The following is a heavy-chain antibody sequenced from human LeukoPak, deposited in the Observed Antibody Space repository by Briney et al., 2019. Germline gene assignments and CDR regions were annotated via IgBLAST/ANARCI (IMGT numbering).Heavy chain of an antibody. CDR3: AKDRDGGRYFDY. D-gene: IGHD4-23*01. J-gene: IGHJ4*02. Sequence: PGGSLRLSXAASGFTFSSYAMSWVRQAPGKGMEWVSAISGSGGSTYYADSVKGRFTISRDNSKNTLYLQMNSLRAEDTAVYYCAKDRDGGRYFDYWGQGTLVTVSS. CDR1: GFTFSSYA. V-gene: IGHV3-23*01. CDR2: ISGSGGST.